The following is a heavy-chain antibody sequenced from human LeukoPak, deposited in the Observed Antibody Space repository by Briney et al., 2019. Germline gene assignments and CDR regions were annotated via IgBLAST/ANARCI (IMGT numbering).Heavy chain of an antibody. V-gene: IGHV4-39*07. CDR3: ARDGLTEMEIWFGELVGAYFDY. D-gene: IGHD3-10*01. CDR2: IYYSGST. CDR1: GGSISSSSYY. J-gene: IGHJ4*02. Sequence: SETLSLTCTVSGGSISSSSYYWGWIRQPPGKGLEWIGSIYYSGSTYYNPSLKSRVTISVDTSKNQFSLKLSSVTAADTAVYYCARDGLTEMEIWFGELVGAYFDYWGQGTLVTVSS.